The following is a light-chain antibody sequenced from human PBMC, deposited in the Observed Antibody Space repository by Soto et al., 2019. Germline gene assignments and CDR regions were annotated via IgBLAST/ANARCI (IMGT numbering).Light chain of an antibody. Sequence: IPLTQSPFSLSASVGDTVTITCRASPGIRRSLAWYQQNPGRAPKLLIYAASTLYTGVPSRFSGSGYGTEFTLPIRSLQPEDFANYYCQQVNSYPLTFGGGTKVEIK. CDR1: PGIRRS. J-gene: IGKJ4*01. CDR3: QQVNSYPLT. V-gene: IGKV1-9*01. CDR2: AAS.